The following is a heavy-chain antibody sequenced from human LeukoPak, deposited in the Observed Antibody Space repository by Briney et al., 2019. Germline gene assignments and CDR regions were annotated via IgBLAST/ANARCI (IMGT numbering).Heavy chain of an antibody. CDR1: GYTFTSYG. CDR2: ISAYNGNT. V-gene: IGHV1-18*01. CDR3: ARDGKRMVAAPGGYYYYGMDV. J-gene: IGHJ6*02. Sequence: ASVKVSCKASGYTFTSYGISWVRQAPGQGLEWMGWISAYNGNTNYAQKLQGRVTMTTDTSTSTAYMALRSLRSDDTAVYYCARDGKRMVAAPGGYYYYGMDVWGQGTTVTVSS. D-gene: IGHD2-15*01.